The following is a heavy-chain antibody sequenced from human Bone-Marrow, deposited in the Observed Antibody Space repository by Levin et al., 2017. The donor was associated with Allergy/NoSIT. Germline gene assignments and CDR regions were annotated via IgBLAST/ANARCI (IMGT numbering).Heavy chain of an antibody. CDR2: ISSSSSTI. CDR1: GFTFSDHY. CDR3: TRDKAYYDPFDGMDV. Sequence: PSETLSLTCAASGFTFSDHYMSWIRQAPGRGLEWIAFISSSSSTIYYRESVKGRFTISRDNAKRSVDLQMNSLRAEDSGVYYCTRDKAYYDPFDGMDVWGQGTTVTVSS. D-gene: IGHD3-3*01. J-gene: IGHJ6*02. V-gene: IGHV3-11*01.